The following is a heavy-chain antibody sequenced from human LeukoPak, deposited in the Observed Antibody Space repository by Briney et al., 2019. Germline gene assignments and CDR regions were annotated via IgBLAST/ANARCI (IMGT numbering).Heavy chain of an antibody. CDR1: GASINTYY. CDR3: AKVGNNYVFDS. J-gene: IGHJ4*02. D-gene: IGHD1/OR15-1a*01. CDR2: IYADVAT. V-gene: IGHV4-4*07. Sequence: LETLSLTCTVSGASINTYYWSWIRQPAGKGLEWIGRIYADVATNYNSSLKSRVTMSVDTSKNQFSLKLDSLTAADTAVYYCAKVGNNYVFDSWGQGTLVTVSS.